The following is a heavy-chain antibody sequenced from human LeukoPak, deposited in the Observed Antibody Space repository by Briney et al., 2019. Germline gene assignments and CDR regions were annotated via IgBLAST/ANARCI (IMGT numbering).Heavy chain of an antibody. CDR2: INPNSGGK. CDR3: ARDSALTMIVVVIIVGAFDI. J-gene: IGHJ3*02. D-gene: IGHD3-22*01. V-gene: IGHV1-2*02. CDR1: GYTFTGYY. Sequence: ASVKVTCKATGYTFTGYYMHWVRQAPGQEVEWMGWINPNSGGKNYAQKLQGRVTMTRDTSISTAYLELSRLRSDDTAVYYCARDSALTMIVVVIIVGAFDIWGQGTMVTVSS.